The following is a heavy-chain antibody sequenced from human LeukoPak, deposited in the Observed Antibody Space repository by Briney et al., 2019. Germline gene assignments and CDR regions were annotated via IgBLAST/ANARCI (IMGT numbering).Heavy chain of an antibody. CDR1: GYTFTSYG. J-gene: IGHJ3*02. CDR2: ISAYNGNT. V-gene: IGHV1-18*01. CDR3: ARGLDILTGYVAFDI. Sequence: ASVKVSCKASGYTFTSYGINWVRQAPGQGLEWMGWISAYNGNTNYAQKLQGRVTMTTDTSTSTAYMELRSLRSDDTAVYYCARGLDILTGYVAFDIWGQGTMVTVSS. D-gene: IGHD3-9*01.